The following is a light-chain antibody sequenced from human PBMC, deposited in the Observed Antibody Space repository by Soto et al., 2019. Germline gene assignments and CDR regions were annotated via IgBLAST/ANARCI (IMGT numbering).Light chain of an antibody. CDR3: QQYNSYQWT. Sequence: DIQMTQSPSTLSASAGDRVTITCRASQSISSWLAWYQQKPGKAPKLLIYDASSLESGVPSRFSGSGSGTEFTLTISSLRPDDFATYYCQQYNSYQWTFGQGTKV. CDR1: QSISSW. J-gene: IGKJ1*01. V-gene: IGKV1-5*01. CDR2: DAS.